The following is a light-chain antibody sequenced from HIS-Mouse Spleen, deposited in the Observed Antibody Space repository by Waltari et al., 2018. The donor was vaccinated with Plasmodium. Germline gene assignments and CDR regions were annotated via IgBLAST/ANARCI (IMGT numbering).Light chain of an antibody. J-gene: IGLJ2*01. Sequence: QSALTQPASVSGSPGQSITISCTGTRSDVGSYNLVSWYHQPPGKAPKLMIYEGSKRPSGVSNRFSGSKSGNTASLTISGLQAEDEADYYCCSYAGSSTLVFGGGTKLTVL. CDR1: RSDVGSYNL. CDR2: EGS. V-gene: IGLV2-23*01. CDR3: CSYAGSSTLV.